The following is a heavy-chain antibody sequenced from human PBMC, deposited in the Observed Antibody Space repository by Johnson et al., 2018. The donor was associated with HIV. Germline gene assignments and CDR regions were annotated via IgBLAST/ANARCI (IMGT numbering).Heavy chain of an antibody. V-gene: IGHV3-66*03. D-gene: IGHD6-6*01. Sequence: VPLVESGGGLIQPGGSLRLSCAASGFTVSSNYMSWVRQAPGKGLEWVSVIYSGGSTYYADSVKGRFTISRDNSKNTLFLEMNSLRAEDTAVYYCASPWGRFSTSSLDIFDIWGQGTMVTVSS. J-gene: IGHJ3*02. CDR3: ASPWGRFSTSSLDIFDI. CDR1: GFTVSSNY. CDR2: IYSGGST.